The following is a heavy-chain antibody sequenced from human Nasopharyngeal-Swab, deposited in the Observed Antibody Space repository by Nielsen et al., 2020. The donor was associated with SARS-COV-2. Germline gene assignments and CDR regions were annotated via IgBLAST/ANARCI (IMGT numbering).Heavy chain of an antibody. V-gene: IGHV3-49*03. Sequence: GESLKISCTASGFSFVDYAMSWFRQAPGKGLEWIAFIRSNIHGGTTEYAASVRGRFVMSRDDSKLIAYPLLNSLKTEDTGVYYCTRVLVAAGPMLDYWGQGTLVTVSS. CDR3: TRVLVAAGPMLDY. CDR2: IRSNIHGGTT. D-gene: IGHD6-13*01. CDR1: GFSFVDYA. J-gene: IGHJ4*02.